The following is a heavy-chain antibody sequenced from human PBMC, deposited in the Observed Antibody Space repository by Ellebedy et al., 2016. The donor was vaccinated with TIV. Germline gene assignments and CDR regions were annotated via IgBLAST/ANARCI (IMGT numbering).Heavy chain of an antibody. CDR1: NGSFNGYY. CDR3: ARAPMTPHSNSGRWFEP. J-gene: IGHJ5*02. Sequence: MPGGSLRLSCVVYNGSFNGYYWSWIRQPQGKGLEWMGEINHSGTTNYNPSLKSRVTISGDTSSKQFSLKLTSVTAADTAVYYCARAPMTPHSNSGRWFEPWGQGTQVTVSS. D-gene: IGHD3-10*01. V-gene: IGHV4-34*01. CDR2: INHSGTT.